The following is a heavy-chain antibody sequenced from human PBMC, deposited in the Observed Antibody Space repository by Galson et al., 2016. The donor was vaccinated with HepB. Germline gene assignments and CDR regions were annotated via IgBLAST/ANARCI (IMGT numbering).Heavy chain of an antibody. D-gene: IGHD1-26*01. V-gene: IGHV3-33*01. Sequence: SLRLSCAASGFIISSYGMHWVRQAPGKGLEWVAVIWYDGSNKYYADSVKGRFTISRDNSKNTLYLQMNSLRGEDTAVYYCARDPGREWDRGYYYGMDVWGQGTTVTVSS. J-gene: IGHJ6*02. CDR1: GFIISSYG. CDR3: ARDPGREWDRGYYYGMDV. CDR2: IWYDGSNK.